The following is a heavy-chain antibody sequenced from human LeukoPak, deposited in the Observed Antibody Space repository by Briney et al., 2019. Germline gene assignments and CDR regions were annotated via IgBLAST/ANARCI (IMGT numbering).Heavy chain of an antibody. D-gene: IGHD3-16*01. J-gene: IGHJ4*02. V-gene: IGHV1-2*02. Sequence: ASVKVSCKASGGTFSSNAISWVRQAPGQGLEWMGWINPNSGGTNYAQKFQGRVTMTRDTSISTAYMELSRLRSDDTAVYYCARDEYSDGCDYWGQGTLVTVSS. CDR2: INPNSGGT. CDR1: GGTFSSNA. CDR3: ARDEYSDGCDY.